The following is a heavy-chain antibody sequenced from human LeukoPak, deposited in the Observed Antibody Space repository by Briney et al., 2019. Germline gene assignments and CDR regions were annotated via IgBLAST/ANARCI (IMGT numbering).Heavy chain of an antibody. D-gene: IGHD3-3*01. Sequence: ASETLSLTCTVSGASLSSGSYYWSWIRQTAGKGLEWIGRIYPSGSTDYNPSLKSRVTISIDTSKNQFSLKQSSVTAADTAVYYCARDPPIFGGYWGQGTLVTVSS. CDR2: IYPSGST. J-gene: IGHJ4*02. CDR1: GASLSSGSYY. V-gene: IGHV4-61*02. CDR3: ARDPPIFGGY.